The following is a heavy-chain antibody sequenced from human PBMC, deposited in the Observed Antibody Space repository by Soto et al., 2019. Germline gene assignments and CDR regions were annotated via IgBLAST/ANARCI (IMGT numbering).Heavy chain of an antibody. CDR1: GFSFSSVW. D-gene: IGHD5-12*01. J-gene: IGHJ4*02. V-gene: IGHV3-7*01. CDR3: VTDLKWQGL. Sequence: PGGSLRLSCVVSGFSFSSVWMTWVRQAPGKGLECVANIKYDGSEEYYVDSVKGRFTISRDNAKNSLYLQMNSLRDEDSAVYYGVTDLKWQGLWGQGTLVTVSS. CDR2: IKYDGSEE.